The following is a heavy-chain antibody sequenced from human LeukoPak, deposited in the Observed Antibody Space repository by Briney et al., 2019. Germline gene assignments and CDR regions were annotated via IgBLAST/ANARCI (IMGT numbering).Heavy chain of an antibody. CDR3: ARALTLIRITMIVVVTPSYGMDV. CDR2: INPNSGGT. J-gene: IGHJ6*02. V-gene: IGHV1-2*02. CDR1: GYTFTGYY. Sequence: ASVKVSCKASGYTFTGYYMHWVRQAPGQGLEWMGWINPNSGGTNYAQKFQGRVTMTRDTSISTAYMELSSLRSDDTAVYYCARALTLIRITMIVVVTPSYGMDVWGQGTTVTVSS. D-gene: IGHD3-22*01.